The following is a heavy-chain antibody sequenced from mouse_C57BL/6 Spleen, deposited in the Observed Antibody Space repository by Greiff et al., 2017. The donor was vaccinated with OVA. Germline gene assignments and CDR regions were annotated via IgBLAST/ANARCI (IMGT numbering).Heavy chain of an antibody. Sequence: EVKLMESGEGLVKPGGSLKLSCAASGFTFSSYAMSWVRQTPEKRLEWVAYISSGGDYIYYADTVKGRFTISRDNARNTLYLQMSSLKSEDTAMYYCTSYGNYGAMDYWGQGTSVTVSS. CDR3: TSYGNYGAMDY. CDR1: GFTFSSYA. V-gene: IGHV5-9-1*02. D-gene: IGHD2-1*01. J-gene: IGHJ4*01. CDR2: ISSGGDYI.